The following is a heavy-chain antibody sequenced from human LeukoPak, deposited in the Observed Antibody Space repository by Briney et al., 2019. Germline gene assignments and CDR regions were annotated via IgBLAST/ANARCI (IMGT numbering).Heavy chain of an antibody. J-gene: IGHJ4*02. D-gene: IGHD5-12*01. CDR2: IYPGDSDT. CDR1: GYRFTTSW. V-gene: IGHV5-51*01. CDR3: ATHGYSGYGIDS. Sequence: GESLKISCQGSGYRFTTSWIGWVRQMPGKGLEWMGIIYPGDSDTRYSPSLQGQVTISADKSITTAYLQWSSLRASDTATHYCATHGYSGYGIDSWGQGTLVTVSS.